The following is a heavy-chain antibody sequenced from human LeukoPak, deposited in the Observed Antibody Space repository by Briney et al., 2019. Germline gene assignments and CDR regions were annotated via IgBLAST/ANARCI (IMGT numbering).Heavy chain of an antibody. D-gene: IGHD5-18*01. Sequence: PGGSLRLSCAASGFTFSDFYMSWIRQAPGKGLEWVSYISSSGSTIYYADSVKGRFTISRDNAKNSLYLQMNSLRAEDTAVYYCARSIQLWSYFDYWGQGTLVTVSS. CDR1: GFTFSDFY. CDR2: ISSSGSTI. J-gene: IGHJ4*02. V-gene: IGHV3-11*01. CDR3: ARSIQLWSYFDY.